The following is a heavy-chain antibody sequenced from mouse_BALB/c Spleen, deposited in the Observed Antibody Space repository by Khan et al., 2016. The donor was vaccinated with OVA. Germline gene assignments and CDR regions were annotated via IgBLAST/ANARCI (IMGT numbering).Heavy chain of an antibody. J-gene: IGHJ2*01. D-gene: IGHD1-1*01. CDR1: GFTFSSFG. V-gene: IGHV5-17*02. CDR2: ISGDSHTI. CDR3: TRSYFNGYYFDQ. Sequence: EVELVESGGDLVQPGGSRKLSCVASGFTFSSFGMHWIRQAPEKGLEWVAYISGDSHTIYYADTVKGRFTIYRDNPKNTLFLQMTSLRYEDMAMYYCTRSYFNGYYFDQWGQGTTLTVSS.